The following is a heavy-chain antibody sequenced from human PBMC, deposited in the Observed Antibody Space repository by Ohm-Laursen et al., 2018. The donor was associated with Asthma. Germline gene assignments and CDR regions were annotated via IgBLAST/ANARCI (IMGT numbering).Heavy chain of an antibody. CDR2: ISGSGGTT. CDR3: ARDSDYYDSSGYYPDFDY. D-gene: IGHD3-22*01. J-gene: IGHJ4*02. Sequence: SLRLSCAASGFTFSSYAMHWVRQAPGKGLEWVSSISGSGGTTYYADSVKGRFTISRDNAKNSLYLQMNSLRAEDTAVYYCARDSDYYDSSGYYPDFDYWGQGTLVTVSS. V-gene: IGHV3-48*01. CDR1: GFTFSSYA.